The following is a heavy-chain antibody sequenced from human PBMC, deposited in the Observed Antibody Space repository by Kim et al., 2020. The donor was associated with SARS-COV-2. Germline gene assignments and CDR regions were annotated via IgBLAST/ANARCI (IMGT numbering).Heavy chain of an antibody. D-gene: IGHD2-15*01. CDR1: GGSISSGGYY. CDR3: ARGPLCSGGSCYDPYYFDC. CDR2: ISYSGST. Sequence: SETLSLTCTVSGGSISSGGYYWNWIRQHPGKGPEWIGYISYSGSTYYGPSLKSRVTISVDTSKNQFSLKLSSVTAADTAVYYCARGPLCSGGSCYDPYYFDCWGQGTLVTVSS. V-gene: IGHV4-31*03. J-gene: IGHJ4*02.